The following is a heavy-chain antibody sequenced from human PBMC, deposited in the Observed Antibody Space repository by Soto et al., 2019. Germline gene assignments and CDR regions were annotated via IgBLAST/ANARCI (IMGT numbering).Heavy chain of an antibody. CDR1: GFTVSSNY. V-gene: IGHV3-66*01. CDR3: AGDQGLYYYDSAFGY. Sequence: PGGSLRLSCAASGFTVSSNYMSWVRQAPGKGLEWVSVIYSGGSTYYADSVKGRFTISRDNSKNTLYLQMNSLRAEDTAEYYCAGDQGLYYYDSAFGYWGQGTLVTVSS. CDR2: IYSGGST. J-gene: IGHJ4*02. D-gene: IGHD3-22*01.